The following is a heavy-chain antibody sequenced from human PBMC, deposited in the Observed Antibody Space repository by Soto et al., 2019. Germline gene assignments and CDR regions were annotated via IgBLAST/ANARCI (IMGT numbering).Heavy chain of an antibody. J-gene: IGHJ6*02. CDR3: AALRDEHGSGVSWFTYGMDI. Sequence: GGSLRLSCLASGFTFSDFAMTWVRHVPGRGLEWVASLDGAGGSTYYAESVRVPFSISRDNSQNTLFLQMKRLTVDDTAIYYCAALRDEHGSGVSWFTYGMDIWGQENTVTVSS. CDR1: GFTFSDFA. V-gene: IGHV3-23*01. CDR2: LDGAGGST. D-gene: IGHD3-10*01.